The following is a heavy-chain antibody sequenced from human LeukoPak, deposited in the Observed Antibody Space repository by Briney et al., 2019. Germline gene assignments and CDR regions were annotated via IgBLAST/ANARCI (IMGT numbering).Heavy chain of an antibody. Sequence: GGSLRLSCAASGFTFSSYAMHWVRQAPGKGLEWVAVISYDGSNKYYADSVKGRFTISRDNSKNTLYLQMNSLRAEDTAVYYCAGGVGAIWGQGTMVTVSP. D-gene: IGHD1-26*01. J-gene: IGHJ3*02. CDR2: ISYDGSNK. CDR1: GFTFSSYA. V-gene: IGHV3-30-3*01. CDR3: AGGVGAI.